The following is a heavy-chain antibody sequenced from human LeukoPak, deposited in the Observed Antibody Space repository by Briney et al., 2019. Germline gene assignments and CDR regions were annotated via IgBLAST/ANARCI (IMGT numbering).Heavy chain of an antibody. CDR1: GYTFTSYG. J-gene: IGHJ3*02. V-gene: IGHV1-18*01. CDR2: ISAYNGNT. D-gene: IGHD3-3*01. CDR3: ARDGSGTHSGYYFGWGLEGKDDAFDI. Sequence: GASVKVSCKASGYTFTSYGISWVRQAPGQGLEWMGWISAYNGNTNYAQKLQGRVTMTTDTSTSTAYMELRSLRSDDTAVYYCARDGSGTHSGYYFGWGLEGKDDAFDIWGQGTMVTVSS.